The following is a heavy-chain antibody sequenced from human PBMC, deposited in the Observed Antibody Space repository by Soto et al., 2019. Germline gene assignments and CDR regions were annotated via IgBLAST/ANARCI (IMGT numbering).Heavy chain of an antibody. Sequence: GGSLRLSCAASGFTVSSNYMSWVRQAPGKGLEWVSVIYSGGSTYYADSVKGRFTISRDNSKNTLYLQMNSLRAEDTAVYYCAILSREGWYFDYWGQGTLVTVSS. CDR2: IYSGGST. D-gene: IGHD6-19*01. CDR3: AILSREGWYFDY. J-gene: IGHJ4*02. CDR1: GFTVSSNY. V-gene: IGHV3-53*01.